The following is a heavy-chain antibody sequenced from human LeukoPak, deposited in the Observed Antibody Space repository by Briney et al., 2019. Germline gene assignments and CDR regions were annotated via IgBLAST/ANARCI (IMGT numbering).Heavy chain of an antibody. D-gene: IGHD2-21*02. CDR1: GYTFTGYY. CDR3: ARDPGDDIFDY. V-gene: IGHV1-2*02. Sequence: GASVKVSCKASGYTFTGYYMHWVRQAPGQGLEWMGWIDPNSGGTNYAQQFQGRVTMTRDTSISTAYMELSRLRSDDTAVYYCARDPGDDIFDYWGQGTLVTVSS. J-gene: IGHJ4*02. CDR2: IDPNSGGT.